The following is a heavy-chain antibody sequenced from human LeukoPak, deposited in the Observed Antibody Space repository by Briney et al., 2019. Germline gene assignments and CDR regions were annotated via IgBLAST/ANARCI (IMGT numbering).Heavy chain of an antibody. V-gene: IGHV3-23*01. J-gene: IGHJ4*02. CDR2: ISGSGTRT. D-gene: IGHD3-22*01. CDR1: GFTFSNFA. Sequence: GGSLRLSCPASGFTFSNFAMSWVRQAPGKGLEWVSAISGSGTRTYYADSVKGRFTISRDNSKDTLYLQMNSLRAEDTAVYYCAKAPTKEEEWLLLNYFDYWGQGTLVTVSS. CDR3: AKAPTKEEEWLLLNYFDY.